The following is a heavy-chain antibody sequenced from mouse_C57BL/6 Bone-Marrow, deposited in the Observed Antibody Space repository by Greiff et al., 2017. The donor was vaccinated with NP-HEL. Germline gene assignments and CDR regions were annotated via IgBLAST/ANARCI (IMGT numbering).Heavy chain of an antibody. CDR2: ISDGGSYT. CDR3: ARHYYDSFAY. V-gene: IGHV5-4*03. D-gene: IGHD2-4*01. Sequence: EVNLVESGGGLVKPGGSLKLSCAASGFTFSSYAMSWVRQTPEKRLEWVATISDGGSYTYYPDNVKGRFTISRDNAKNNLYLQMSHLKSEDTAMYYCARHYYDSFAYWGQGTLVTVSA. CDR1: GFTFSSYA. J-gene: IGHJ3*01.